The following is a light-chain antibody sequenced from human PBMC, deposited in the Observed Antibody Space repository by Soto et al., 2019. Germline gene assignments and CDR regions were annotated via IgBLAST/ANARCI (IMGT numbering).Light chain of an antibody. CDR2: AAS. J-gene: IGKJ2*01. CDR3: QQSYWTLDYT. V-gene: IGKV1-39*01. CDR1: QRISNY. Sequence: DIQMTQSPSSLSASVGDRVTITCRASQRISNYLNWYQHKPGKAPRLLIYAASSLQSGVPSRFSGSGYGTDFTLTISSLQPDDFASYYCQQSYWTLDYTFGQGTKVEIK.